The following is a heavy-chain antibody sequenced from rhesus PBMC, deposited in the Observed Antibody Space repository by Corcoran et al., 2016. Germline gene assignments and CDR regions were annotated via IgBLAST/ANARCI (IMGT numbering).Heavy chain of an antibody. CDR2: IDGSSGST. CDR3: ARVSGVATLDY. J-gene: IGHJ4*01. CDR1: GGSISDSYY. Sequence: QVQLQESGPGLVKPSEALSLTCAVSGGSISDSYYWNCIRQPPGKGLEWVGKIDGSSGSTYYNPSIKSRVTISKDTSKNQFSLKLSSVTAADTAVYYCARVSGVATLDYWGQGVLVTVSS. D-gene: IGHD4-4*01. V-gene: IGHV4S7*01.